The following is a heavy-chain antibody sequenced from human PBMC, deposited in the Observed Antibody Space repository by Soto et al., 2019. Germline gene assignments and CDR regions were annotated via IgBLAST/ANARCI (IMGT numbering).Heavy chain of an antibody. Sequence: GGSLRLSCAASGFTVSSNYMSWVRQAPGKGLEWVSVIYSGGSTYYADSVKGRFTISRDNSKNTLYLQMNSLRAEDTAVYYCARGNLRGGSSGSFDYWGQGTLVTVSS. J-gene: IGHJ4*02. CDR1: GFTVSSNY. CDR2: IYSGGST. D-gene: IGHD6-19*01. CDR3: ARGNLRGGSSGSFDY. V-gene: IGHV3-66*01.